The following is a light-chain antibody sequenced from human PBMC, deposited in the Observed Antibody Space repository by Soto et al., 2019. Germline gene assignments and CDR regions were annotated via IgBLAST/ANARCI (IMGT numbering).Light chain of an antibody. CDR3: QQFKSYPYT. CDR1: QAISGY. CDR2: AAS. J-gene: IGKJ2*01. Sequence: DIPMTQSPSSLSASVGDRVTITCRASQAISGYLAWYQQNPGQAPKLLIYAASTLQSGVPSRFSGSGSGTDFTLTISSLHPADFATYYCQQFKSYPYTFGQGTKLEIK. V-gene: IGKV1-9*01.